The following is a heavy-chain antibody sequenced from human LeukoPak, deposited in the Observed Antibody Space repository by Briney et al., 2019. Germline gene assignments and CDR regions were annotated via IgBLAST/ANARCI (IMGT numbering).Heavy chain of an antibody. CDR3: ARDRLGYYGMDV. V-gene: IGHV4-59*01. D-gene: IGHD6-25*01. J-gene: IGHJ6*02. CDR2: IYYSGST. Sequence: SETLSLTCTVSGVSISSYYWSWIRQPPGKGLEWIGYIYYSGSTNYNPSLKSRVTISVDTSKNQFSLKLSSVTAADTAVYYCARDRLGYYGMDVWGQGTTVTVSS. CDR1: GVSISSYY.